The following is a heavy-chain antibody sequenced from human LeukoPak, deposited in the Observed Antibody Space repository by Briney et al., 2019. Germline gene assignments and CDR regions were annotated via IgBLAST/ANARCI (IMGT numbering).Heavy chain of an antibody. J-gene: IGHJ4*02. CDR2: IYHSGST. D-gene: IGHD4-17*01. CDR3: ARSWATVTTRRRFDY. Sequence: SGTLSLTCAVSGGSISSSNWWSWVRQPPGKGLEWIGSIYHSGSTYYNPSLKSRVTISVDTSKNQFSLKLSSVTAADTAVYYCARSWATVTTRRRFDYWGQGTLVTVSS. V-gene: IGHV4-4*02. CDR1: GGSISSSNW.